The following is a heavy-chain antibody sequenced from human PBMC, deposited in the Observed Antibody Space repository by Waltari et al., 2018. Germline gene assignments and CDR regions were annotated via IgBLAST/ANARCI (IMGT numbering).Heavy chain of an antibody. CDR3: AKDNGYSLDY. CDR1: GFRFEDYA. Sequence: EVQLVESGGASVEPGRSLRLSCAASGFRFEDYAMHWVRQVPGKGLEWVSGLSWNSGRIIYADSVKGRFTISRDNARNSLFLQMTSLRPDDTALYYCAKDNGYSLDYWGHGTLVTVTS. V-gene: IGHV3-9*01. J-gene: IGHJ4*01. D-gene: IGHD5-18*01. CDR2: LSWNSGRI.